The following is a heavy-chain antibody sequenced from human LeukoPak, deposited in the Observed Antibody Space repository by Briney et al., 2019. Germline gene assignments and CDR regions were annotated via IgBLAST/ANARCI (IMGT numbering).Heavy chain of an antibody. D-gene: IGHD5-12*01. CDR1: GGSFSGYY. CDR3: ARYRGYSGYDLEYYYYYYMDV. V-gene: IGHV4-34*01. Sequence: KTSETLSLTCAVYGGSFSGYYWSWIRQPPGKGLEWIGEINHSGSTNHNPSLKSRVTISVDTSKNQFSLKLSSVTAADTAVYYCARYRGYSGYDLEYYYYYYMDVWGKGTTVTVSS. J-gene: IGHJ6*03. CDR2: INHSGST.